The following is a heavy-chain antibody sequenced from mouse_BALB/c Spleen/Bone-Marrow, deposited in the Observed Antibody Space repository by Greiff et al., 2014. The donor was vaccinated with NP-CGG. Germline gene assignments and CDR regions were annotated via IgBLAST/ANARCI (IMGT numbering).Heavy chain of an antibody. J-gene: IGHJ2*01. CDR3: ARSGGTTATTYYFDY. CDR2: IYPHNGGN. CDR1: GYTFTDYN. D-gene: IGHD1-2*01. Sequence: SGPELVKPGASVKISCKASGYTFTDYNMHWVKQSHGKSLEWIVYIYPHNGGNGYNQKFKNKATLTVDSSSSTAYMELRSLTSEDSAVYYCARSGGTTATTYYFDYWGQGTTLTVSS. V-gene: IGHV1S29*02.